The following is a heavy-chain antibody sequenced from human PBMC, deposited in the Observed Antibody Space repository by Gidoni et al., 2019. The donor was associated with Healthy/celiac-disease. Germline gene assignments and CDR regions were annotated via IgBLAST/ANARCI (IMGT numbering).Heavy chain of an antibody. J-gene: IGHJ6*03. Sequence: EVQLVQSGAEVKKPGESLRISCKGSGYSFTSYWLSWVRQMPGKGLEWMGRIDPSDSYTNYSPSFQGHVTISADKSISTAYLQWSSLKASDTAMYYCERLTYDILTGPNSYYYYYYMDVWGKGTTVTVSS. CDR2: IDPSDSYT. V-gene: IGHV5-10-1*01. D-gene: IGHD3-9*01. CDR1: GYSFTSYW. CDR3: ERLTYDILTGPNSYYYYYYMDV.